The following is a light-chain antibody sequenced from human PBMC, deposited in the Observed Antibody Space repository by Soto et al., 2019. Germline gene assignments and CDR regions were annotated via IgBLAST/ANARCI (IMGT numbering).Light chain of an antibody. J-gene: IGLJ1*01. CDR1: TSDIGAYNY. Sequence: QSALTQPPSASGSPGQSVTISCTGTTSDIGAYNYVSWHQQRPGKAPKLIIYEVTRRPSGVPDRIFGSKSYTTASLTVSGLQAEDEADYYCSSFAGTNSFVFGTGTKLTVL. V-gene: IGLV2-8*01. CDR3: SSFAGTNSFV. CDR2: EVT.